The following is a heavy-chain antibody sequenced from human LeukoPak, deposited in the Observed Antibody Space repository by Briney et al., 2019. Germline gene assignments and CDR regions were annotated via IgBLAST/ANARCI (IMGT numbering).Heavy chain of an antibody. J-gene: IGHJ4*02. CDR1: GYTFTSYY. Sequence: GASVKVSCKASGYTFTSYYMHWVRQAPGQGLEWMGIINPSGGSTSYAQKFQGRVTMTRDMSTSTVYMELSSLRSEDTAVYYCARDMDQGIAAAGSLDYWGQGTLVTVSS. D-gene: IGHD6-13*01. V-gene: IGHV1-46*01. CDR3: ARDMDQGIAAAGSLDY. CDR2: INPSGGST.